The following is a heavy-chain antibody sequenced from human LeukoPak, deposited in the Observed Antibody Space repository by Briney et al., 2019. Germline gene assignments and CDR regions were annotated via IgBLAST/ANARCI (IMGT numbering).Heavy chain of an antibody. J-gene: IGHJ4*02. CDR3: ARDGYNAYYDFWSGYPPLWVNVCDY. CDR2: ISDSGGNT. Sequence: PGGSLRLSCVASGFTFSNCAMSWVRQAPGKGLEWVATISDSGGNTHYSDSVKGRFTISRDNAKNSLYLQMNSLRAEDTAVYYCARDGYNAYYDFWSGYPPLWVNVCDYWGQGTLVTVSS. V-gene: IGHV3-23*01. CDR1: GFTFSNCA. D-gene: IGHD3-3*01.